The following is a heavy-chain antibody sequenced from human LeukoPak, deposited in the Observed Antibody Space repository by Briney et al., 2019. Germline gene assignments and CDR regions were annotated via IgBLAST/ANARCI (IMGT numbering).Heavy chain of an antibody. D-gene: IGHD3-22*01. CDR1: GYTFTGYY. CDR2: INPNSGGT. J-gene: IGHJ6*03. Sequence: ASVKVSCKASGYTFTGYYMHWVRQAPGQGLEWMGRINPNSGGTNYAQKFQGRVTMTRDTSISTAYMELSRLRSDDTAVYHCARDTYYYDSSGYEVSYYMDVWGKGTTVTVSS. V-gene: IGHV1-2*06. CDR3: ARDTYYYDSSGYEVSYYMDV.